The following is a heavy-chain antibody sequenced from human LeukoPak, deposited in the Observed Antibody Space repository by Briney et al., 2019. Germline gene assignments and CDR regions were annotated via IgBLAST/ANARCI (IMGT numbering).Heavy chain of an antibody. D-gene: IGHD1-26*01. V-gene: IGHV4-34*01. CDR2: INHSGST. J-gene: IGHJ6*03. CDR1: GGSFSGYY. CDR3: ARFQLHGPTADYYYYYYMDV. Sequence: KPSETLSLTCAVYGGSFSGYYWSWIRQPPGKGLEWIGEINHSGSTNYNPSLKSRVTISVDTSKNQFSLKLSSVTAADTAVYYCARFQLHGPTADYYYYYYMDVWGKGTTVTVSS.